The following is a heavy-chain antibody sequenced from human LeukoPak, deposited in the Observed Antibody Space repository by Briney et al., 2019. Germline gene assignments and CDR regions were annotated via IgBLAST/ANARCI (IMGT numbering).Heavy chain of an antibody. CDR1: VDSVSSNSAA. CDR3: ASGDYGDFSRFDF. Sequence: SQTLSLTCAISVDSVSSNSAAWNWIRQSPSRGLEWLGRTYYRSKWYNDYAVSVKSRITINPDTSKNQFSLQLNSATAADTAVYYCASGDYGDFSRFDFWGQGTLVTVSS. D-gene: IGHD4-17*01. V-gene: IGHV6-1*01. J-gene: IGHJ4*02. CDR2: TYYRSKWYN.